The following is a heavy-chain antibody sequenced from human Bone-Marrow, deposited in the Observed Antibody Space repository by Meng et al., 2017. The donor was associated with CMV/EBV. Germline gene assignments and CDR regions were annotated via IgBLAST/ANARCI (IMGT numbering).Heavy chain of an antibody. V-gene: IGHV4-59*01. CDR1: GGSISNYY. CDR3: ARGSTRDKFDP. CDR2: IYSSGNT. Sequence: GSLRLSCTVSGGSISNYYWSWIRQSPGRGLEWIGYIYSSGNTNYNPSLKSRVTISVDASKNQFSLRLSSVTAADTAIYYCARGSTRDKFDPWGQGTLVTVS. J-gene: IGHJ5*02. D-gene: IGHD5-24*01.